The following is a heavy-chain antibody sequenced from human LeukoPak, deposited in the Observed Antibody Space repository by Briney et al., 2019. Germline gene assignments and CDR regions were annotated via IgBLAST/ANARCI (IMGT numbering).Heavy chain of an antibody. J-gene: IGHJ4*02. CDR1: GFTFSSYG. Sequence: GGSLRLSCAASGFTFSSYGMHLVSQAPGKRLEGVAFIRYDGSNKYYADSVKGRFTISRDNSKNPLYLQMNSLRAEDTAVYYCAKVSGSYLPNFDYWGQGTLVTVS. CDR2: IRYDGSNK. CDR3: AKVSGSYLPNFDY. V-gene: IGHV3-30*02. D-gene: IGHD2-15*01.